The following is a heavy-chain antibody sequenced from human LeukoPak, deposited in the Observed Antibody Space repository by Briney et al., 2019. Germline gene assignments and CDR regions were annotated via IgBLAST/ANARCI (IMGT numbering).Heavy chain of an antibody. V-gene: IGHV1-46*01. CDR1: GYTFTNYY. J-gene: IGHJ4*02. D-gene: IGHD1-1*01. CDR3: ARWATTFLDY. Sequence: ASVKVSCKASGYTFTNYYIHWVRQAPGHGLEWMGISNPSGDSTNYAQKFQGRVTMTRDTSTSTVYMDLSSLRSEDTAVYYCARWATTFLDYWGQGTLVTVSS. CDR2: SNPSGDST.